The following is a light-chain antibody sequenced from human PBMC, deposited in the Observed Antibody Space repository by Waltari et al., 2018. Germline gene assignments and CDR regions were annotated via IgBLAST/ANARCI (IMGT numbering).Light chain of an antibody. CDR3: QQSYTTPRT. CDR1: QNISAY. CDR2: ATS. J-gene: IGKJ2*01. V-gene: IGKV1-39*01. Sequence: DIQMTQSPSSLSASVGDRVTISCRASQNISAYLHWYQQKPGKAPKLLIYATSSLQSGVPSRFSGSGSGAHFTLTINSLQPEDFATYYCQQSYTTPRTFAQETNLEI.